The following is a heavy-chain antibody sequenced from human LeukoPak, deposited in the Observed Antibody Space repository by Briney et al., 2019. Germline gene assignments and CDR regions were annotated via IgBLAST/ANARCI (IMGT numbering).Heavy chain of an antibody. V-gene: IGHV3-7*01. J-gene: IGHJ6*02. D-gene: IGHD2-15*01. Sequence: TGGSLRLSCAASGFTFSSYWMSWVRQAPGKGLEWAANIKHDGSEKYYVDSVKGRFTISRDNAKNSLYLQMNSLRAEDTAVYYCARGTCSGGSCYSSINYYYGMDVWGQGTTVTVSS. CDR1: GFTFSSYW. CDR3: ARGTCSGGSCYSSINYYYGMDV. CDR2: IKHDGSEK.